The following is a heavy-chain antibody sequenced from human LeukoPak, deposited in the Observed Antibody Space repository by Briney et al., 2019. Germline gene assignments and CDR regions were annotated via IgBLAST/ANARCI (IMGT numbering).Heavy chain of an antibody. CDR2: IYYSGST. D-gene: IGHD5-18*01. CDR1: GGALSSYY. CDR3: ARYSYGGYYFDY. V-gene: IGHV4-59*01. J-gene: IGHJ4*02. Sequence: SETLSLTCTVSGGALSSYYWSWIRQPPGKGLEWIGYIYYSGSTNYNPSLKSRVTISVDTSKNHFSLKLSSVTAADTAVYYCARYSYGGYYFDYWGQGTLVTVSS.